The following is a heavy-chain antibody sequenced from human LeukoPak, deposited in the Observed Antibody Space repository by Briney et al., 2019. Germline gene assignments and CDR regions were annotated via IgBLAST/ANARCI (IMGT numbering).Heavy chain of an antibody. CDR1: GYTFTSYD. V-gene: IGHV1-8*01. CDR3: ARMSREQEGAESWFDP. D-gene: IGHD3-10*02. CDR2: VNPKSGDT. Sequence: ASVKVSCKASGYTFTSYDINWVRQATGQGLEWMGWVNPKSGDTGYVQQFQGRVTMTRTTSISTAYMELSSLRSEDTAVYYCARMSREQEGAESWFDPWGQGTLVTVSS. J-gene: IGHJ5*02.